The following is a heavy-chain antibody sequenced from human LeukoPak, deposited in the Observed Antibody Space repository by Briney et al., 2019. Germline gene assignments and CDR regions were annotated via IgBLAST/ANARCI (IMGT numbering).Heavy chain of an antibody. V-gene: IGHV4-39*01. J-gene: IGHJ4*02. D-gene: IGHD3-22*01. CDR3: ARLDDHYYDSSGRPYFDY. CDR2: IYYSGNT. Sequence: AEILSLTCTVSGGSIRSSSYYWGWIRQPPGKGLEWIGNIYYSGNTDYNPSLKSRVTISVDTSKNQFSLKLSSVTAAETAVYYCARLDDHYYDSSGRPYFDYWGQGTLVTVSS. CDR1: GGSIRSSSYY.